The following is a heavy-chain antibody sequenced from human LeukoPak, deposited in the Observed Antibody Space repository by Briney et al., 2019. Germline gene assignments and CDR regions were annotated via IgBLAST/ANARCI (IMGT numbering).Heavy chain of an antibody. CDR2: VYYSGRT. D-gene: IGHD6-6*01. CDR1: GGSVRSDTYY. Sequence: SETLSLTCTVSGGSVRSDTYYWSWIRQPPGKGLGWIGYVYYSGRTNYNPSLKSRVTISVDTSKNQFSLNLNSVTAADTAVYYCARGGAARLHFQNWGQGTLVTVSS. V-gene: IGHV4-61*01. CDR3: ARGGAARLHFQN. J-gene: IGHJ1*01.